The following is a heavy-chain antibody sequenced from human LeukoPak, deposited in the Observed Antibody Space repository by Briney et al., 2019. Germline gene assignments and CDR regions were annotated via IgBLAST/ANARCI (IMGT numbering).Heavy chain of an antibody. CDR1: GFTFSDYW. CDR2: IKQDGSEK. V-gene: IGHV3-7*01. Sequence: GGSLRLSCAASGFTFSDYWMNWVRQAPGKGLEWVANIKQDGSEKYYVDSVKGRFTISRDNAKNSLYLQMNSLRAEDTAVYYCARAGSGRSPDWFDPWGQGTLVTVSS. CDR3: ARAGSGRSPDWFDP. J-gene: IGHJ5*02. D-gene: IGHD1-26*01.